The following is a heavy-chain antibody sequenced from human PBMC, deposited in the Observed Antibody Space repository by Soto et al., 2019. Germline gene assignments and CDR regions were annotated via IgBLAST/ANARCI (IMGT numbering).Heavy chain of an antibody. Sequence: ASVKVSCKASGYTFTSYGISWVRQAPGQGLEWMGWISAYNGNTNYAQKLQGRVTMTTDTSTSTAYMELRSLRSDDTAVYYCARGLSGIAVAAPADYWGQGTLVTVSS. CDR2: ISAYNGNT. J-gene: IGHJ4*02. V-gene: IGHV1-18*01. D-gene: IGHD6-19*01. CDR3: ARGLSGIAVAAPADY. CDR1: GYTFTSYG.